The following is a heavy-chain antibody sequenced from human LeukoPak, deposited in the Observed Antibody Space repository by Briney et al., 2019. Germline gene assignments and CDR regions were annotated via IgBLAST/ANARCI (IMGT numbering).Heavy chain of an antibody. CDR3: ARRGHYDSSGDYYDVSFDY. Sequence: SETLSLTCTVSGGSISSSGYSWGWFRLPPGKGLEWIGSIYYSGNTYYNPSLKSRVTISVDTSKNQFFLKLSSVTAADTAVYYCARRGHYDSSGDYYDVSFDYWGQGTLVTVSS. CDR1: GGSISSSGYS. V-gene: IGHV4-39*01. J-gene: IGHJ4*02. D-gene: IGHD3-22*01. CDR2: IYYSGNT.